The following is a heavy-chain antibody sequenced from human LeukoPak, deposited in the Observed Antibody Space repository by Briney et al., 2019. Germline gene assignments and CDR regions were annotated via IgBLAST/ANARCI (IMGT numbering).Heavy chain of an antibody. V-gene: IGHV1-18*01. CDR3: ARSTVDGPFDF. J-gene: IGHJ4*02. D-gene: IGHD4-11*01. Sequence: GASVKVSCRTSGYSFTTYGMNWLRQAPGQGLEWMGWISLYNGHTNYVHKFQGRITMSTDTSTSTIDMELRSLRPDDTAVYYCARSTVDGPFDFWGQGTLVTVSS. CDR1: GYSFTTYG. CDR2: ISLYNGHT.